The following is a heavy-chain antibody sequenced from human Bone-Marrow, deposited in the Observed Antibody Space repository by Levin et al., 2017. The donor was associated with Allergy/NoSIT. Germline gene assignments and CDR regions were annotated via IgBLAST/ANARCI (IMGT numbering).Heavy chain of an antibody. D-gene: IGHD3-22*01. J-gene: IGHJ4*02. CDR1: GGSISSVNW. CDR2: IFPSEAT. CDR3: ARESIEVPSTAGRHRHNDC. V-gene: IGHV4-4*02. Sequence: SQTLSLTCVVSGGSISSVNWWSWVRQPPGKGLEWIGEIFPSEATNYNPSLNSRVTMSLDRSKNQLSLELRSVTAADTAVYYCARESIEVPSTAGRHRHNDCWGQGRLVVVSS.